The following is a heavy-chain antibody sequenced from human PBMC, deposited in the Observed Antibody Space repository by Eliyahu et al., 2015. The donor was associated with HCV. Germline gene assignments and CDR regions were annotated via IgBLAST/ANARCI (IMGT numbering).Heavy chain of an antibody. CDR2: ISGYNGNT. J-gene: IGHJ5*02. CDR3: ARSSSEVRGWFDR. D-gene: IGHD3-10*01. Sequence: QVQLVQSGAEVKKPGASVKVSCXASGYTFNTYGISWVRQAXGQGLEWMGWISGYNGNTKYAQKLQGRVTMTTDTSTTTAYLDLRSLTSDDTAVYYCARSSSEVRGWFDRWGQGTLVTVSS. CDR1: GYTFNTYG. V-gene: IGHV1-18*01.